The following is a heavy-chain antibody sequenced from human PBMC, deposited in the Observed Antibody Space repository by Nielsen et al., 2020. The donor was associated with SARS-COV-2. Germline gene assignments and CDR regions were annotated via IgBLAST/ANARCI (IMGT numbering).Heavy chain of an antibody. CDR3: AKDRSVLLWFGELFQDFDD. J-gene: IGHJ4*01. Sequence: GGSLRLSCAASGFTFSSYAMSWVRQAPGKGLEWVSAISGSGGSTYYADSVKGRFTISRDNSKNTLYLQMNSLRAEDSAVYYCAKDRSVLLWFGELFQDFDDWGPLTLVTLSS. D-gene: IGHD3-10*01. CDR2: ISGSGGST. V-gene: IGHV3-23*01. CDR1: GFTFSSYA.